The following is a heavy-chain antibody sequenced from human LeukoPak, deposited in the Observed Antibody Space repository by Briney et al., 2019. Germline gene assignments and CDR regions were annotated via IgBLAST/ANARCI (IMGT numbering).Heavy chain of an antibody. Sequence: SETLSLTCTVSVGSISSYYWSWIRQPPGKGLEWIGYIYYSGSTNYNPSLKSRVTISVDTSKNQFSLKLSSVTAADTAVYYCARVMAIDSSGYYFDAFDIWGQGTMVTVSS. CDR3: ARVMAIDSSGYYFDAFDI. V-gene: IGHV4-59*01. CDR2: IYYSGST. CDR1: VGSISSYY. D-gene: IGHD3-22*01. J-gene: IGHJ3*02.